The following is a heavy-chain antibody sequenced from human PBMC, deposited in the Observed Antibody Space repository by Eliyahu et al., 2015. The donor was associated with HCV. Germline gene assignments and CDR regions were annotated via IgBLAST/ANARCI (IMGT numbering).Heavy chain of an antibody. CDR2: IYAGGST. Sequence: EVQLVESGGGLIQPGGSLXLSCAASGFTVSSNYMSWVRQAPGKGLEWVSVIYAGGSTYYADSVKGRFTISRDNSKNMLYLQMNSLRAEDTAVYFCARDSFHAFDFWGQGTMVTVSS. D-gene: IGHD2-15*01. CDR1: GFTVSSNY. J-gene: IGHJ3*01. CDR3: ARDSFHAFDF. V-gene: IGHV3-53*01.